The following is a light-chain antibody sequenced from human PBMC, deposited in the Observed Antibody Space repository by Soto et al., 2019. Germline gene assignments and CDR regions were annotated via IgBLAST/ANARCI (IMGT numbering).Light chain of an antibody. V-gene: IGKV1-17*01. J-gene: IGKJ2*01. CDR2: AAS. CDR3: QQYKTYPPT. Sequence: DIQMTQSPSSLSASVGDRVTITCRASQGIRNDLGWFQQKPGKAPKRLMYAASSLQSGVPSRFSGSGSGTAFTLTIRTLQPEDFATSYCQQYKTYPPTFGPGTKLEI. CDR1: QGIRND.